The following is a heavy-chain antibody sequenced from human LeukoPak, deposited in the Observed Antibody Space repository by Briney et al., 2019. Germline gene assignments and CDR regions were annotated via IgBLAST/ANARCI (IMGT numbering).Heavy chain of an antibody. D-gene: IGHD2-2*01. J-gene: IGHJ4*02. Sequence: SETLSLTCTVSGYSISSGYYWGWIRQPPGKGLEWIGSIYYSGSTYYNPSLKSRVTISVDTSKNQFSLKLSSVTAADTAVYYCAVGEYQLLLVYWGQGTLVTVSS. V-gene: IGHV4-38-2*02. CDR3: AVGEYQLLLVY. CDR2: IYYSGST. CDR1: GYSISSGYY.